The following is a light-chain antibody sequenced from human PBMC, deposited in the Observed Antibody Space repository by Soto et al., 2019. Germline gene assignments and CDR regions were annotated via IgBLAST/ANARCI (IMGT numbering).Light chain of an antibody. CDR3: QQNYSPPPIT. J-gene: IGKJ5*01. V-gene: IGKV1-39*01. CDR1: QGIDTS. Sequence: ILLTQSPSSLSASVGDRVTITCRASQGIDTSLAWYQRKPGKAPKLLIYAASSLQIGVPSRFSGGGFGTDFTLTISSLQTEDFATYYCQQNYSPPPITFGQGTRLEIK. CDR2: AAS.